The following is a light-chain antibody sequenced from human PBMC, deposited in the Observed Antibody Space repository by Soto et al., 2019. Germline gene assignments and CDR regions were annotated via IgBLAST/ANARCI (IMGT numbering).Light chain of an antibody. CDR2: AAS. V-gene: IGKV1-5*01. Sequence: DIPMTQSPSTLSASVGDRVTITCRASQSISSWLAWYQQKPGKAPKFLIYAASSLDSGVPSRFSGSGSGTEFTLTISSLQPDDFAIYYCQQYNRYPYTFGQGTKLEIK. CDR3: QQYNRYPYT. CDR1: QSISSW. J-gene: IGKJ2*01.